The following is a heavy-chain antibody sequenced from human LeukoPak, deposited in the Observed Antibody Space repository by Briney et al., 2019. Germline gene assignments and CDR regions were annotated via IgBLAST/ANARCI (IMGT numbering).Heavy chain of an antibody. CDR1: GFTFSNYG. CDR2: ISTSSSYI. Sequence: GGSLRLSCAASGFTFSNYGMHWVRQAPGKGLEWLSYISTSSSYIYYADSVKGRFTISRDNSKNTLYLQMNSLRAEDTAVYYCAKDPGQTAGIWGQGTMVTVSS. CDR3: AKDPGQTAGI. V-gene: IGHV3-21*04. J-gene: IGHJ3*02. D-gene: IGHD6-25*01.